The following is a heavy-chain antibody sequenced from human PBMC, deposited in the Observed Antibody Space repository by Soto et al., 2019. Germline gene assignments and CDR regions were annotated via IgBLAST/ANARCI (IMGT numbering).Heavy chain of an antibody. Sequence: GGSLRLSCAASGFTFSSYAMSWVRQAPGKGLEWVSAISGSGGSTYYADSVKGRFTISRDNSKNTLYLQMNSLRAEDTAVYYCAKDADYDFWSGYSGSNWLDPWGQGTLVTVSS. CDR1: GFTFSSYA. CDR2: ISGSGGST. D-gene: IGHD3-3*01. V-gene: IGHV3-23*01. J-gene: IGHJ5*02. CDR3: AKDADYDFWSGYSGSNWLDP.